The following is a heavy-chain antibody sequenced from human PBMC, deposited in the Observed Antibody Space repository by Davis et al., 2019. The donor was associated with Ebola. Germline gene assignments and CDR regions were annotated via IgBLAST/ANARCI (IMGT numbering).Heavy chain of an antibody. V-gene: IGHV3-48*04. CDR3: ARDFRGYSYGYTSSGMDV. CDR1: GFTFSSYG. CDR2: ISSSGSTI. J-gene: IGHJ6*02. Sequence: GESLKISCAASGFTFSSYGMHWVRQAPGKGLEWVSYISSSGSTIYYADSVKGRFTISRDNAKNSLYLQMNSLRAEDTAVYYCARDFRGYSYGYTSSGMDVWGQGTTVTVSS. D-gene: IGHD5-18*01.